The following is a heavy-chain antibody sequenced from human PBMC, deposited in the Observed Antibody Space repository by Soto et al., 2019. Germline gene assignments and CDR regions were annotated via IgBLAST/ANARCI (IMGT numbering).Heavy chain of an antibody. CDR1: GFSFSTYA. D-gene: IGHD3-10*01. CDR2: ISYDRSNA. J-gene: IGHJ3*01. Sequence: PWGSLRLSCTASGFSFSTYAMYWVRQAPGKGLEWVAFISYDRSNAQYADSVKGRFTVARENCKNALYLQIHSLTAEDTAVYSCARDGGGFGELLLNSYDAFDLWGRGKLVTV. V-gene: IGHV3-30*04. CDR3: ARDGGGFGELLLNSYDAFDL.